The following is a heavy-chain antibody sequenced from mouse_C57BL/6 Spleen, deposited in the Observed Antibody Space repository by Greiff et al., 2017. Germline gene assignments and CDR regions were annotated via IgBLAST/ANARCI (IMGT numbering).Heavy chain of an antibody. Sequence: QVQLKESGPGLVQPSQSLSITCTVSGFSLTSYGVHWVRQSPGKGLEWLGVIWSGGSTDYNAAFISRLSISKDNSKSQVFFKMNSLQADDTAIYYCARNEGITTVVYYYAMDYWGQGTSVTVSS. CDR3: ARNEGITTVVYYYAMDY. CDR1: GFSLTSYG. D-gene: IGHD1-1*01. J-gene: IGHJ4*01. V-gene: IGHV2-2*01. CDR2: IWSGGST.